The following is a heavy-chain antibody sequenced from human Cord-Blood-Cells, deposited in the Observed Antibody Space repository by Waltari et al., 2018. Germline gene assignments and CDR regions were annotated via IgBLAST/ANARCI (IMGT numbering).Heavy chain of an antibody. V-gene: IGHV4-31*03. CDR1: GGSISSGGYY. Sequence: QVQLQESGPGLVKPSQTLSLTCTVSGGSISSGGYYWSWIRQHPGKGLEWIGYIYYSGSTYYHPSLKSRVTISVDTSKNQFSLKLSSVTAADTAVYYCARDGAYYYGSGSYYNYFDYWGQGTLVTVSS. D-gene: IGHD3-10*01. CDR2: IYYSGST. CDR3: ARDGAYYYGSGSYYNYFDY. J-gene: IGHJ4*02.